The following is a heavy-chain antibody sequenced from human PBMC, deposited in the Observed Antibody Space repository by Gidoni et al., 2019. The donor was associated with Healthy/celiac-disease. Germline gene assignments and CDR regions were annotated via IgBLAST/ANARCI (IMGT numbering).Heavy chain of an antibody. V-gene: IGHV3-9*01. J-gene: IGHJ6*02. Sequence: EVQLVESGGGLVQPGRSLRLSCAASGFTFDAYAMHWVRQAPGKSLEWVSGISWNSGSIGYADSVKGRFTISRDNAKNSLYLQMNSLRAEDTALYYCAKDIYHYDSSGYYLGMDVWGQGTTVTVSS. CDR3: AKDIYHYDSSGYYLGMDV. CDR2: ISWNSGSI. CDR1: GFTFDAYA. D-gene: IGHD3-22*01.